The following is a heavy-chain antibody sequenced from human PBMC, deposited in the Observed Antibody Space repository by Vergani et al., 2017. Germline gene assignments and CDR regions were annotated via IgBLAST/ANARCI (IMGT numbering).Heavy chain of an antibody. CDR1: GFSIDNGYY. Sequence: QVQLQESGPGLVKPSETLSLTCAVSGFSIDNGYYWDWIRQPPGKGLEWIGYIYDNGNTNYNPSLKSRVTISVDTSKKQFSLKLSSVTAADTAAYYCARENGGNFYYYYMDVWGKGTTVTVSS. D-gene: IGHD3-16*01. CDR2: IYDNGNT. V-gene: IGHV4-59*01. J-gene: IGHJ6*03. CDR3: ARENGGNFYYYYMDV.